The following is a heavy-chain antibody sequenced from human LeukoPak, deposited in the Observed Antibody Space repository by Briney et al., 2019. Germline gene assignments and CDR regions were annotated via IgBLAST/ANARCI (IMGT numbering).Heavy chain of an antibody. D-gene: IGHD5-12*01. CDR1: GFTFSCYS. J-gene: IGHJ4*02. CDR3: AREGYSGYSFDY. V-gene: IGHV3-21*01. CDR2: ISSSSSYI. Sequence: GGALTLSCAASGFTFSCYSMHWVRQARGKGMEWVSSISSSSSYIYYPDSVQGGFTISRDNAKNSRYLQMNSLRAEDTAVYYCAREGYSGYSFDYWGQGTLVTVSS.